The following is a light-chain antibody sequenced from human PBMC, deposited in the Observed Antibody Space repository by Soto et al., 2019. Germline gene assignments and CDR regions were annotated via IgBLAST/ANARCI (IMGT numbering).Light chain of an antibody. CDR2: GAS. CDR3: QQYGGSPIT. V-gene: IGKV3-20*01. CDR1: QSVSSK. J-gene: IGKJ5*01. Sequence: EIVLTQSPGTLSLSPGERATLSCRASQSVSSKLAWYQQKPGQAPRLLISGASSRATGIPDRFSGSGSGTDFTLTISRLETEDFAMYFCQQYGGSPITLGQGTRLEIK.